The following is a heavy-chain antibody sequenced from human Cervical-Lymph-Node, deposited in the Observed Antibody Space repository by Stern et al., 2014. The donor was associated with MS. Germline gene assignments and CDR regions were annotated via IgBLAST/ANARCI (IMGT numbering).Heavy chain of an antibody. CDR1: GYTFTGYW. Sequence: QMQLVQYGAEVKEPGASVRVSCKASGYTFTGYWIHWVRQAPGQGLEWVGRVKPNTGGVDYAQNFQDRVTMTRDMSISTAFMELGGLRLDDTAVYYCARERGGGNWNYVKWGQGTLVTVSS. CDR2: VKPNTGGV. D-gene: IGHD1-7*01. V-gene: IGHV1-2*06. CDR3: ARERGGGNWNYVK. J-gene: IGHJ4*02.